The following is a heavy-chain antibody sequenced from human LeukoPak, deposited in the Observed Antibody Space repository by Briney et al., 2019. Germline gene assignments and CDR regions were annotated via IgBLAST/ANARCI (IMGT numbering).Heavy chain of an antibody. CDR1: GCSVNSGNYY. Sequence: SETLSLTCTVSGCSVNSGNYYWSWIRQPPGKGPEWIGFVYYSGSTNYNPALKSRVTMSVDTSKNQFSLKLSSVTAADTAVYYCARAPSGYFNYWGQGTQATVSS. D-gene: IGHD3-22*01. CDR2: VYYSGST. CDR3: ARAPSGYFNY. V-gene: IGHV4-61*01. J-gene: IGHJ4*02.